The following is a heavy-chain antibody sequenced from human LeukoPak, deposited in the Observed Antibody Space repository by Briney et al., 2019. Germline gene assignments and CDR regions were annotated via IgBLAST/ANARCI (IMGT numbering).Heavy chain of an antibody. V-gene: IGHV4-59*08. CDR3: ARSSSSWSGFDY. J-gene: IGHJ4*02. Sequence: WESLSLTCPVAGGSVSSYYCSWIRQQPGEGLEWIGYIYYSGSTNYNPSLKSRVTISVDTSKNQFSLKLSSVTAADTAVYYCARSSSSWSGFDYWGQGTLVTVSS. D-gene: IGHD6-13*01. CDR1: GGSVSSYY. CDR2: IYYSGST.